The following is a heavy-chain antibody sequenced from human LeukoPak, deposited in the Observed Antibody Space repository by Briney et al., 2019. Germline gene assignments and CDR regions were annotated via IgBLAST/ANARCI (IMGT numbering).Heavy chain of an antibody. Sequence: GGSLRLSCAAPGFTFSSYAMSWVRQAPGKGLEWVSAVTGSGGSTYDADSVKGRFTISRDNSKNTLYLQMNSLRAEDTAVYYCAKDPYGDYSWFDPWGQGTLVTVSS. CDR2: VTGSGGST. D-gene: IGHD4-17*01. V-gene: IGHV3-23*01. CDR1: GFTFSSYA. J-gene: IGHJ5*02. CDR3: AKDPYGDYSWFDP.